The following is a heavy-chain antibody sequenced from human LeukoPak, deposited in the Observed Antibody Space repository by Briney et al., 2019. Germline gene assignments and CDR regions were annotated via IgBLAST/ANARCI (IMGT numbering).Heavy chain of an antibody. D-gene: IGHD4-17*01. J-gene: IGHJ4*02. CDR1: GGSSIGYY. Sequence: PSETLSPPFAAHGGSSIGYYWSWFRQPPGRGRGWIGAINHSGSTNYNPSLKSRVTISVDTSKNQFSLKLSSVTAADTAVYYCANRRVTTAYFDYWGQGTLVTVSS. CDR2: INHSGST. V-gene: IGHV4-34*01. CDR3: ANRRVTTAYFDY.